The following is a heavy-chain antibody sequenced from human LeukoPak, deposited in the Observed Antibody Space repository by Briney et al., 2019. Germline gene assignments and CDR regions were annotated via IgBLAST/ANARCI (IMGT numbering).Heavy chain of an antibody. J-gene: IGHJ3*02. Sequence: GGSLRLSCAASGFTFSSYAMHWVRQAPGKGLEWVAVISYDGSNKYYADSVKGRFTISRDNSKNTLYLQMNSLRAEDTAVYYCARGDGIAVAGIGAFDIWGQGTMVTVSS. CDR1: GFTFSSYA. CDR3: ARGDGIAVAGIGAFDI. V-gene: IGHV3-30-3*01. D-gene: IGHD6-19*01. CDR2: ISYDGSNK.